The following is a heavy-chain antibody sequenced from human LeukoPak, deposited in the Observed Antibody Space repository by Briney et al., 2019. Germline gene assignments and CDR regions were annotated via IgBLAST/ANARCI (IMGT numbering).Heavy chain of an antibody. V-gene: IGHV3-9*01. CDR3: ASIGTGYSIADAFDI. Sequence: GGSLRLSCAASGFTFDDYAMHWVRQAPGKGLEWVSGISWNSGSMDYADSVKGRFTNSRDNAKNSLYLQMNSLRAEDTAVYYCASIGTGYSIADAFDIWGQGTMVTVSS. D-gene: IGHD6-13*01. J-gene: IGHJ3*02. CDR2: ISWNSGSM. CDR1: GFTFDDYA.